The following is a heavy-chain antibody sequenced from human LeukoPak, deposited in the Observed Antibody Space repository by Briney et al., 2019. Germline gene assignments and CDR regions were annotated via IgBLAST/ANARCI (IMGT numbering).Heavy chain of an antibody. CDR2: ISAYNGNT. D-gene: IGHD5-18*01. CDR3: ARGGRGYSYGRLDY. Sequence: ASVKVSCKASGYTFTSYGISWGRQAPGQGLEWMGWISAYNGNTNYAQKLQSRVTMTTDTSTSTAYLELRSLRSDDTAVYYCARGGRGYSYGRLDYWGQGTLVTVSS. J-gene: IGHJ4*02. V-gene: IGHV1-18*04. CDR1: GYTFTSYG.